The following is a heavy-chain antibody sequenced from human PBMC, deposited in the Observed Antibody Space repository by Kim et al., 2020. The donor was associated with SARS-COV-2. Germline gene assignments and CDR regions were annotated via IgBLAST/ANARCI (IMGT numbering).Heavy chain of an antibody. CDR3: ARGTYYYDSSGYSHFDY. Sequence: VKGRFTISRDNAKNSLYLQMTSLRAEDTAVYYCARGTYYYDSSGYSHFDYWGQGTLVTVSS. D-gene: IGHD3-22*01. J-gene: IGHJ4*02. V-gene: IGHV3-21*01.